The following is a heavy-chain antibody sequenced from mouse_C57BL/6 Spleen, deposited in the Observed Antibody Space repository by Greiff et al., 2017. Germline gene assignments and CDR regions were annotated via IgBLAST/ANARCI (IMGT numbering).Heavy chain of an antibody. CDR3: ARGDSSGDYAMDY. V-gene: IGHV5-17*01. D-gene: IGHD3-2*02. J-gene: IGHJ4*01. Sequence: EVQVVESGGGLVKPGGSLKLSCAASGFTFSDYGMHWVRQAPGKGLEWVAYISSGSSAINYEDTVKGRFTISRDKAKNTLFLQMSSLRSAATAMYYCARGDSSGDYAMDYWGQGTSVTVSS. CDR1: GFTFSDYG. CDR2: ISSGSSAI.